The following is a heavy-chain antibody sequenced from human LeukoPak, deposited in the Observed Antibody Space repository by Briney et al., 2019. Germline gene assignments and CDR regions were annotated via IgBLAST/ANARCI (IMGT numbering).Heavy chain of an antibody. Sequence: PGGSLRLSCAASEFNFSNYGMHWVRQAPGKGLEWVSFIRFDAANKYYVDSVKGRFTFSRDNSKNTMYLQMNSLRAEDTAVYYCAKRGDCSSTSCYKYNWFDPWGQGTLVTVSS. CDR1: EFNFSNYG. CDR3: AKRGDCSSTSCYKYNWFDP. D-gene: IGHD2-2*02. CDR2: IRFDAANK. J-gene: IGHJ5*02. V-gene: IGHV3-30*02.